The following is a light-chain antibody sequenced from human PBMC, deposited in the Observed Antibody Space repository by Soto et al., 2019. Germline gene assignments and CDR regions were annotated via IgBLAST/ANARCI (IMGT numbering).Light chain of an antibody. V-gene: IGKV3-20*01. J-gene: IGKJ3*01. Sequence: EIVLTQSPGTLSFSPGESATLSCRASQSVSSNSLAWHQQKPGQAPRLLMYAASSRAAGIPDTFSGSGSGTDFTLTISRLEPEDFAVYYCQQHVSWGITFGPGTKVYIK. CDR3: QQHVSWGIT. CDR2: AAS. CDR1: QSVSSNS.